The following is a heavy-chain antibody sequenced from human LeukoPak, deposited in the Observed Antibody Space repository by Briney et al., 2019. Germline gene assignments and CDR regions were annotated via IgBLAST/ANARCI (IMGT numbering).Heavy chain of an antibody. J-gene: IGHJ4*02. CDR1: GYTFTSYG. CDR2: ISAYNGNT. Sequence: ASVRVSCKASGYTFTSYGISWVRQAPGQGLEWMRWISAYNGNTNYAQKLQGRVTMTTDTSTSTAYMELRSLRSDDTAVYYCARDRDIVVVPAATPFGYWGQGTLVTVPS. D-gene: IGHD2-2*01. V-gene: IGHV1-18*01. CDR3: ARDRDIVVVPAATPFGY.